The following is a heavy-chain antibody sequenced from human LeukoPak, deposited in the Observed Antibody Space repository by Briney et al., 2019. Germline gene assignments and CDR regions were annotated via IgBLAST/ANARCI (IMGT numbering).Heavy chain of an antibody. CDR1: GFTLRNYA. Sequence: GGSLRLSCAASGFTLRNYAMSWVRQAPGKGLEGVSALSGDGFSTYYADSVKGRFTISRGNSKNTVYFQMNSLRAEDTAVYFCAKDFSSSWRNYFFVSWGLGTLVTVSS. CDR2: LSGDGFST. J-gene: IGHJ4*02. CDR3: AKDFSSSWRNYFFVS. V-gene: IGHV3-23*01. D-gene: IGHD6-13*01.